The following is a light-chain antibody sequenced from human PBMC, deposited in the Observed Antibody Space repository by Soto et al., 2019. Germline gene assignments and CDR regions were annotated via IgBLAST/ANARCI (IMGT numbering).Light chain of an antibody. V-gene: IGKV1-39*01. CDR3: QQSYSSPWT. Sequence: DIQMTQSPSSLSASVGDRVTITSRASQSIIKCLNWYQHKPGKAPLLLIFAASNLQSGVPSRFSGSGSGTDFTLTINSLQREDFATYYCQQSYSSPWTFGQGTKVEIK. J-gene: IGKJ1*01. CDR2: AAS. CDR1: QSIIKC.